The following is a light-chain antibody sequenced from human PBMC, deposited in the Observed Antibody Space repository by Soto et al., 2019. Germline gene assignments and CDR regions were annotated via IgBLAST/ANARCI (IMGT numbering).Light chain of an antibody. CDR1: QSISSW. J-gene: IGKJ4*01. V-gene: IGKV1-5*01. CDR3: QQYNTYSSLT. Sequence: DIQMTQYPSTLSASVGDRVTITCRASQSISSWLAWYQQKPGKTPKLLIYDASSLESGVPSRFSGSGYGTEFTLTISSLQPDDFATYYCQQYNTYSSLTFGGGTKVDIK. CDR2: DAS.